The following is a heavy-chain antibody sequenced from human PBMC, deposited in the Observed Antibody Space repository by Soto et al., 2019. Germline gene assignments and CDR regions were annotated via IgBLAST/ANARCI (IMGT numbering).Heavy chain of an antibody. D-gene: IGHD6-19*01. CDR1: GGSIISGGYY. CDR2: IYYSGST. V-gene: IGHV4-31*03. J-gene: IGHJ4*02. CDR3: AREGLARTFDY. Sequence: PSETLSLTCTVSGGSIISGGYYFICIRQHPWKGLELIGYIYYSGSTYYNPSLKSRVTISVDTSKNQFSLKLSSVTAADTAVYYCAREGLARTFDYWGQGTLVTVS.